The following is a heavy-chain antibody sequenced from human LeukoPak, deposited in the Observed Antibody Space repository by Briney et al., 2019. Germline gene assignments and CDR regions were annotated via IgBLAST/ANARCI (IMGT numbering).Heavy chain of an antibody. J-gene: IGHJ6*03. CDR1: GFTFYDYT. CDR2: INWDGTST. D-gene: IGHD2-15*01. Sequence: PGGSLRLSCASSGFTFYDYTMKGGRQAPGKGLEWVSLINWDGTSTFYADSVKGRVTIDRDNTKTSLYLQITPLTIEDTALYFCSSSGVVVVLTRGNYMDVWGKGTTVTVAS. CDR3: SSSGVVVVLTRGNYMDV. V-gene: IGHV3-43*01.